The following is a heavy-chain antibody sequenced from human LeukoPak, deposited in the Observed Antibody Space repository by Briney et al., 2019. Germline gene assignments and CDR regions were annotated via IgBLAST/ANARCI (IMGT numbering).Heavy chain of an antibody. CDR3: ARDLASCAGDCYSDGFDY. Sequence: PSETLSLTCTVSGASISSSFWTRIRQSPGKGLEWIGRIYHGGSTYYNPSLRSRVIVSVDTSKNHFSLKRSSVTAADTAVYYCARDLASCAGDCYSDGFDYWGQGALVTVSS. CDR2: IYHGGST. V-gene: IGHV4-59*04. D-gene: IGHD2-21*02. CDR1: GASISSSF. J-gene: IGHJ4*02.